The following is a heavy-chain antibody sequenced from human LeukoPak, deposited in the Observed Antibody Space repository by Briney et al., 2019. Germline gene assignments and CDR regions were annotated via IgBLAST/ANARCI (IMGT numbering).Heavy chain of an antibody. J-gene: IGHJ4*02. Sequence: GSLRLSCAASGFTFSSYWMHWVRQAPGKGLVWVSRINSDGSSTSYADSVTGRFTISRDNAKNTLYLQMNSLRAEDTAVFYCARHSNRGSGNPLDSDYWGQGTLVTVSS. CDR2: INSDGSST. CDR3: ARHSNRGSGNPLDSDY. V-gene: IGHV3-74*01. CDR1: GFTFSSYW. D-gene: IGHD3-10*01.